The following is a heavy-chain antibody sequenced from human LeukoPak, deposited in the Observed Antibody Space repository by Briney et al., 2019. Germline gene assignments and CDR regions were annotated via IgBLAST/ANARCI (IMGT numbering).Heavy chain of an antibody. CDR2: IYYSGST. Sequence: SETLSLTCTVSGGSISSYYWSWIRQPPGKGLEWIGYIYYSGSTNYNPSLKSRVTISVDRSKNQFSLKLSSVTAADTAVYYCARDEGRPNYYFDYWGQGTLVTVSS. D-gene: IGHD4/OR15-4a*01. CDR1: GGSISSYY. J-gene: IGHJ4*02. CDR3: ARDEGRPNYYFDY. V-gene: IGHV4-59*12.